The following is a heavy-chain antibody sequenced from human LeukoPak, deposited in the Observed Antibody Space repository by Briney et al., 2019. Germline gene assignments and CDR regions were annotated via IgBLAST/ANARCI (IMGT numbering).Heavy chain of an antibody. J-gene: IGHJ4*02. CDR1: GGSISSYY. CDR2: IYYSGST. CDR3: ARQKHSNYVDY. V-gene: IGHV4-59*08. Sequence: PSETLSLTCTVSGGSISSYYWSWIRQPPGKGLEWIGYIYYSGSTNYNPSLKSRVTISVDTSKNQFSLKLSSVTAADTAVYYCARQKHSNYVDYWGQGTLVTVSS. D-gene: IGHD4-11*01.